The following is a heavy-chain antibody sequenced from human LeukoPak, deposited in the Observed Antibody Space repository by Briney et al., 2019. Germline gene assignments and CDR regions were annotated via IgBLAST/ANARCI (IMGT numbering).Heavy chain of an antibody. CDR2: INAGNGNT. V-gene: IGHV1-3*01. CDR3: ARDRHTVVRGPYYYGMDV. Sequence: ASVKVSCKASGYTFTSYAMHWVRQAPGQRLEWMGWINAGNGNTKYSQKFQGRVTITRDTSASTAYMELSSLRSEDTAVYYCARDRHTVVRGPYYYGMDVRGQGTTVTVSS. CDR1: GYTFTSYA. J-gene: IGHJ6*02. D-gene: IGHD4-23*01.